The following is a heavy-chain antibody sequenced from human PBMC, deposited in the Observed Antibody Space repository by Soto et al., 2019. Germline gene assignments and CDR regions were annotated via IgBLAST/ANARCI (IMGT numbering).Heavy chain of an antibody. D-gene: IGHD6-13*01. J-gene: IGHJ4*02. Sequence: SETLSLTCTVSGGSVSSGSYYWSWIRQPPGKGLELIGYIYYSGSTNYNPSLKSRVTISVDTSKNQFSLKLSSVTAADTAVYYCASALGRIAAAVDYWGQGTLVTVSS. CDR3: ASALGRIAAAVDY. V-gene: IGHV4-61*01. CDR1: GGSVSSGSYY. CDR2: IYYSGST.